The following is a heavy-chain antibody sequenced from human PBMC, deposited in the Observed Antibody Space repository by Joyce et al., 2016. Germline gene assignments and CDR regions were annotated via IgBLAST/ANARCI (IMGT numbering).Heavy chain of an antibody. CDR1: GCTFSNYG. CDR2: ISYDGSNK. J-gene: IGHJ4*02. D-gene: IGHD3-22*01. Sequence: QVQLVDSGGGVVQPGRSLRLSCVAFGCTFSNYGMHWVRQSPVKGLEWVGVISYDGSNKYYSDSVKGRFTISKDNSRNTVYLQMNSLRPENTAVYYCAKDCHYSSGYYEGFDYWGQGTLVTVSS. CDR3: AKDCHYSSGYYEGFDY. V-gene: IGHV3-30*18.